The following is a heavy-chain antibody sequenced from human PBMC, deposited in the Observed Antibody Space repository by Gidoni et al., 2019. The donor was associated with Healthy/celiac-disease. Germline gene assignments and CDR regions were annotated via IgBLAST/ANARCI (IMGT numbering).Heavy chain of an antibody. CDR1: GGSISSSSYY. CDR2: IYYSGST. V-gene: IGHV4-39*07. D-gene: IGHD6-6*01. Sequence: QLQLQESGPGLVKPSETLSLTCTVSGGSISSSSYYWGWIRQPPGKGLEWIGSIYYSGSTYYNPSLKSRVTISVDTSKNQFSLKLSSVTAADTAVYYCARAKGIAASIFDYWGQGTLVTVSS. CDR3: ARAKGIAASIFDY. J-gene: IGHJ4*02.